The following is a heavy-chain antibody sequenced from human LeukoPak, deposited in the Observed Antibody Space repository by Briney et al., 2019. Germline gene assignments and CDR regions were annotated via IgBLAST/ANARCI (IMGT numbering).Heavy chain of an antibody. Sequence: GASVKVSCKASGYTFTSYWIGWVRQMPGKGLEWMGIIYPGDSDTRYSPSFQGQVTISADKSISTAYLQWSSLKASDTAMYYCARLIGEPLTFDYRGPGNPVNVSS. J-gene: IGHJ4*02. V-gene: IGHV5-51*01. CDR2: IYPGDSDT. CDR1: GYTFTSYW. D-gene: IGHD3-16*02. CDR3: ARLIGEPLTFDY.